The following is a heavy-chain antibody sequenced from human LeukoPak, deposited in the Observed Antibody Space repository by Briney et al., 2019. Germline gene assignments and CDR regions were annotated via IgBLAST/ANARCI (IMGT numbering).Heavy chain of an antibody. CDR1: GGSITSSSYY. D-gene: IGHD6-19*01. CDR2: IYHSGST. V-gene: IGHV4-39*07. J-gene: IGHJ6*03. CDR3: ARAVAGNNYYYYYYMDV. Sequence: SETLSLTCTVSGGSITSSSYYWGWIRQPPGKGLEWIGSIYHSGSTYYNPSLKSRVTITVDTSKNQFSLKLSSVTAADTAVYYCARAVAGNNYYYYYYMDVWGKGTTVTVSS.